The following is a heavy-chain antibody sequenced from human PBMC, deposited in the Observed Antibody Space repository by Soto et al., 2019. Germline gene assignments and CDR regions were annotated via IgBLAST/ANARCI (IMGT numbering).Heavy chain of an antibody. CDR3: AREVHVHTPAFVY. CDR2: ISPMFGAA. CDR1: GGTFNTYA. Sequence: QVQLVQSGAEMKKPGSSVKVSCQSPGGTFNTYAMNWVRQAPGQGPEWMGDISPMFGAANYAPKFQGRVSITADESMGTSYMPLSSFTSEDTALYFCAREVHVHTPAFVYWGQGTLVTVSS. J-gene: IGHJ4*02. V-gene: IGHV1-69*19. D-gene: IGHD3-10*02.